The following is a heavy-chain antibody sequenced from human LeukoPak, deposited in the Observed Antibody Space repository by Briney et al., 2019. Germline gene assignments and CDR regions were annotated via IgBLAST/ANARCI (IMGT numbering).Heavy chain of an antibody. J-gene: IGHJ4*02. D-gene: IGHD6-19*01. V-gene: IGHV3-33*06. CDR1: GFTFSHYG. CDR3: AKGTESGCYAYFDY. CDR2: IWYDGGNK. Sequence: GGSLRLSCAASGFTFSHYGMHWVRQAPGKGLEWVAVIWYDGGNKYFADSVKGRFTISRDNSKNTVYLQMNSLRVEDTAVYYCAKGTESGCYAYFDYWGQGTLVTVSS.